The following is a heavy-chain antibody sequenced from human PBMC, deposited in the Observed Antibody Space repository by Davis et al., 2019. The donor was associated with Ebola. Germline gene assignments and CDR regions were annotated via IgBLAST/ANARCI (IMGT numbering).Heavy chain of an antibody. V-gene: IGHV3-74*01. CDR3: ARGAYCSSSSCYTHTFDI. Sequence: GESLKISCAASGFTFSSYWMHWVRQAPGTGLVWVSHINGDGTITNYADSVRGRFTISRDNSKNTLYLQMNSLRAEDTAVYYCARGAYCSSSSCYTHTFDIWGQGTMVTVSS. CDR2: INGDGTIT. J-gene: IGHJ3*02. CDR1: GFTFSSYW. D-gene: IGHD2-2*02.